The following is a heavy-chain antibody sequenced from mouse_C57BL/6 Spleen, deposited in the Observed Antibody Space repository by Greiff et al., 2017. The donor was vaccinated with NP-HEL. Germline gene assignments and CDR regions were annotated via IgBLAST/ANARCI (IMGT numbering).Heavy chain of an antibody. CDR2: ISSGGDNT. Sequence: EVQLMESGEGLVKPGGSLKLSCAASGFTFSSYAMSWVRQTPEKRLEWVAYISSGGDNTYYADTVKGRFTISRDNARNTLYLQMSSLKSEDTAMYYCTRDLDSNDDFDYWGQGTTLTVSS. CDR1: GFTFSSYA. V-gene: IGHV5-9-1*02. D-gene: IGHD2-12*01. J-gene: IGHJ2*01. CDR3: TRDLDSNDDFDY.